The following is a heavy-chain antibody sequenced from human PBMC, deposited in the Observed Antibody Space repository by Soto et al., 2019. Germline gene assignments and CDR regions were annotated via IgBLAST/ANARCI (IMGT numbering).Heavy chain of an antibody. Sequence: GGSLRLSCAASGFTFSSYGMHWVRQAPGKGLEWVAVISYDGSNKYYADSAKGRFTISRDNSKNTLYLQMNSLRAEDTAVYYCAKDGFVYGGEGTLFTVSS. CDR3: AKDGFVY. V-gene: IGHV3-30*18. CDR2: ISYDGSNK. CDR1: GFTFSSYG. J-gene: IGHJ4*02.